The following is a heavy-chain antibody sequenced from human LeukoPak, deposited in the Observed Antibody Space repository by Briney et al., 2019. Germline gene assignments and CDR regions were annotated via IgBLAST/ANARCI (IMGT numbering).Heavy chain of an antibody. CDR3: ASLVGYCSSTSCSKNFDY. CDR2: IYHSGST. Sequence: SETLSLTCAVSGYSISSGYYWGWIRQPPGKGLEWIGSIYHSGSTYYNPSLKSRVTISVDTSKTQFSLKLSSVTAADTAVYYCASLVGYCSSTSCSKNFDYWGQGTLVTVSS. J-gene: IGHJ4*02. CDR1: GYSISSGYY. V-gene: IGHV4-38-2*01. D-gene: IGHD2-2*01.